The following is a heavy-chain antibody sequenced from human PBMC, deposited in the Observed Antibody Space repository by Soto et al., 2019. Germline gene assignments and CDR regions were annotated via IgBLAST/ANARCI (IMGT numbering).Heavy chain of an antibody. Sequence: EVQMVESGGGVVQPGGSLRLSCAASGFSVTNNYMNWVRQAPGKGLEWVSIIDIGGNTYYADSVKDRFTISRDDSKNTLYLQMDSLRPEDTAVYFCARGRGSTGYLGREHDFDYWGQGTLVTVSP. J-gene: IGHJ4*02. CDR1: GFSVTNNY. CDR3: ARGRGSTGYLGREHDFDY. CDR2: IDIGGNT. V-gene: IGHV3-66*01. D-gene: IGHD3-16*01.